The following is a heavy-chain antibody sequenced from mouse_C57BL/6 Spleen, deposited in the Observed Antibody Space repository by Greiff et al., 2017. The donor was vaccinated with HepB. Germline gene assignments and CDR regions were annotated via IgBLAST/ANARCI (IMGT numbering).Heavy chain of an antibody. V-gene: IGHV1-22*01. J-gene: IGHJ4*01. D-gene: IGHD2-2*01. CDR1: GYTFTDYN. CDR3: ARFGYDARDYYYAMDY. Sequence: VQLQQSGPELVKPGASVKMSCKASGYTFTDYNMHWVKQSHGKSLEWIGYINPNNGGTSYNQKFKGKATLTVNKSSSTAYMELRSLTSEDSAVYYCARFGYDARDYYYAMDYWGQGTSVTVSS. CDR2: INPNNGGT.